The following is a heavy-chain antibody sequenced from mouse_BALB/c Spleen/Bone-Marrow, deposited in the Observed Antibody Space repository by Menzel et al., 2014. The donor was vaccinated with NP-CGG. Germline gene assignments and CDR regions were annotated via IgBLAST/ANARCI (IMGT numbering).Heavy chain of an antibody. CDR3: ARFNGYHIGY. J-gene: IGHJ2*01. CDR2: ISYSGNA. CDR1: GVSITSSY. D-gene: IGHD1-2*01. Sequence: ESGPSLVKPSQTLSLTCSVTGVSITSSYWNWIRKFPGNKLEYMGYISYSGNAYYNPSLKSRISLTRDTSKNQYYLQLNSVTTEDSTTYFCARFNGYHIGYWAQGTPLTDSS. V-gene: IGHV3-8*02.